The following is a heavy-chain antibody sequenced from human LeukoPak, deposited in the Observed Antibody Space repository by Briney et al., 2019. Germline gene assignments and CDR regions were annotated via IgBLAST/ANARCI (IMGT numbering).Heavy chain of an antibody. Sequence: GGSLRLSCAASGFTFSSYSMSWVRQAPGKGLEWVSSISSSSSYIYYADSVKGRFTISRDNAKNSLYLQMNSLRAEDTAVYYCARTPAMVTDWFDPWGQGTLVTASS. CDR3: ARTPAMVTDWFDP. J-gene: IGHJ5*02. D-gene: IGHD5-18*01. V-gene: IGHV3-21*01. CDR1: GFTFSSYS. CDR2: ISSSSSYI.